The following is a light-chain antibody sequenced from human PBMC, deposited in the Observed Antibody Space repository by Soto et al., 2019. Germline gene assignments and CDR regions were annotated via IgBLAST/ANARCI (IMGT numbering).Light chain of an antibody. J-gene: IGKJ4*01. CDR2: KAS. V-gene: IGKV1-5*03. CDR1: QTISSW. CDR3: QQYYSYPLLT. Sequence: DIQMTQSPSTLSGSVGDRVTITCRASQTISSWLAWYQQKPGKAPKLLIYKASTLQSGVPSRFSGSGSGTDFTLTISCLQSEDFATYYCQQYYSYPLLTFGGGTKVDIK.